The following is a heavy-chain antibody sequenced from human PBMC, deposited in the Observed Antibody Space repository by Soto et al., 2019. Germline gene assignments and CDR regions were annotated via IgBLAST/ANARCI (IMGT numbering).Heavy chain of an antibody. CDR3: ARNGAARPNYYYYMDV. CDR2: INPNSGGT. J-gene: IGHJ6*03. Sequence: ASVKVSCKASGYTFTGYYMHWVRQAPGQGLEWMGWINPNSGGTNYAQKFQGWVTMTRDTSISTAYMEKSRLRSDDTALFYCARNGAARPNYYYYMDVWGKGTTVTVSS. V-gene: IGHV1-2*04. CDR1: GYTFTGYY. D-gene: IGHD6-6*01.